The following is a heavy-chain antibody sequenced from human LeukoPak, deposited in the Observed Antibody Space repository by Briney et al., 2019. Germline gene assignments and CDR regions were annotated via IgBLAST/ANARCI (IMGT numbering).Heavy chain of an antibody. J-gene: IGHJ5*02. CDR1: GGSISNYY. CDR3: ARTTYYYDSSGYYSWFDP. D-gene: IGHD3-22*01. CDR2: IYYGGST. V-gene: IGHV4-59*12. Sequence: SETLSLTCTASGGSISNYYWSWIRQPPGKGLEYIGYIYYGGSTSYSPSLKSRVTISMDTSKNQFSLKLNSVTAADTAVYYCARTTYYYDSSGYYSWFDPWGQGTLVTVSS.